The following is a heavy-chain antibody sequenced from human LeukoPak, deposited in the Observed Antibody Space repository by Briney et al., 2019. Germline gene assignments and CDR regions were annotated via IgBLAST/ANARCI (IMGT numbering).Heavy chain of an antibody. V-gene: IGHV4-34*01. J-gene: IGHJ5*02. Sequence: SETLSLTCAVYGGSFSGYYWSWIRQPPGKGLEWIGEINHSGSTNYNPSLKSRVTISVDTSKNQFSLKLSSETAADTAVYYCARQRQNYYGSGSYLFRGWFDPWGQGTLVTVSS. D-gene: IGHD3-10*01. CDR3: ARQRQNYYGSGSYLFRGWFDP. CDR1: GGSFSGYY. CDR2: INHSGST.